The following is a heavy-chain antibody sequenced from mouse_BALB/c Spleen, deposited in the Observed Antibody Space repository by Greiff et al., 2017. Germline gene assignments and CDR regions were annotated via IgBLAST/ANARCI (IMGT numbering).Heavy chain of an antibody. CDR1: GFAFSSYD. D-gene: IGHD2-4*01. J-gene: IGHJ4*01. CDR2: ISSGGGST. CDR3: ARLYYDYDNYAMTT. V-gene: IGHV5-12-1*01. Sequence: EVMLVESGGGLVKPGGSLKLSCAASGFAFSSYDMSWVRQTPEKRLEWVAYISSGGGSTYYPDTVKGRFTISRDNAKNTLYLQMSSLKSEDTAMYYCARLYYDYDNYAMTTGVKEPQSPSPQ.